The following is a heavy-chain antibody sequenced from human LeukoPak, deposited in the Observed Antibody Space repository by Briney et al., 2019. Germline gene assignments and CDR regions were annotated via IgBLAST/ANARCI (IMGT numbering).Heavy chain of an antibody. D-gene: IGHD3-3*01. J-gene: IGHJ4*02. CDR3: ASDWSGYYPLDY. V-gene: IGHV3-23*01. CDR1: GFTFSSYS. CDR2: ISGSGSGT. Sequence: GGSLRLSCAASGFTFSSYSMGWVRQAPGKGLEWVSAISGSGSGTYYADSVKGRFTISREYSKSTAYLEMNSLGAEDTAVYYCASDWSGYYPLDYWGQGTLVTVSS.